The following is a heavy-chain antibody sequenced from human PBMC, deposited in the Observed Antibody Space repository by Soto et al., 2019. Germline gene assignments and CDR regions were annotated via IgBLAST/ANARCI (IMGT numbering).Heavy chain of an antibody. CDR2: IYPGDSDT. D-gene: IGHD6-6*01. CDR3: ASSRAASSSSTLYYYYYGMDV. V-gene: IGHV5-51*01. CDR1: GYSFTSYW. J-gene: IGHJ6*02. Sequence: GESLKISCKGSGYSFTSYWSGWVRQMPGKGLEWVGIIYPGDSDTRYSPSFQGQVTISADKSISTAYLQWSSLKASDTAMYYCASSRAASSSSTLYYYYYGMDVWGQGTTVTVSS.